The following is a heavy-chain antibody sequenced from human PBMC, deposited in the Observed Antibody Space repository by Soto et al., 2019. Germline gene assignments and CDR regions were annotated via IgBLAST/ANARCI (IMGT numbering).Heavy chain of an antibody. CDR2: IDPSDSYT. J-gene: IGHJ4*02. CDR1: GYSFTGYW. D-gene: IGHD3-22*01. Sequence: PGESLKISCKGSGYSFTGYWISWVRQMPGKGLEWMGRIDPSDSYTNYSPSFQGHVTISAAKSISTAYLQWSSLKASDTAMYYCARKTYYYGSSGNYQSYFDSWGQGTLVTVSS. V-gene: IGHV5-10-1*01. CDR3: ARKTYYYGSSGNYQSYFDS.